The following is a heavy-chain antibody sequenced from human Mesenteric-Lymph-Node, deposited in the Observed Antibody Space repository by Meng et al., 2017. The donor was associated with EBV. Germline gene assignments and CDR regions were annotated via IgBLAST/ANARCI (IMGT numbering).Heavy chain of an antibody. J-gene: IGHJ5*01. CDR2: INPDTGYT. V-gene: IGHV1-46*01. D-gene: IGHD4-17*01. CDR3: ARVRDYGDYEFDS. Sequence: QVQLVQSGAEVKKPXASGRVSCKASGYSFVNYQIHWVRQAPGQRPEWMAVINPDTGYTTYAQKFKGRVTMSRDSSTTTLFMDLSSLTSEDTAVYYCARVRDYGDYEFDSWGQGTLVTVSS. CDR1: GYSFVNYQ.